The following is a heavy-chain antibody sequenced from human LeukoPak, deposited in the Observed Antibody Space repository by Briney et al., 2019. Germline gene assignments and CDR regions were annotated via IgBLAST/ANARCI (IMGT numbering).Heavy chain of an antibody. CDR1: GFTFSTYW. Sequence: GGSLRLSCAASGFTFSTYWMHWVRQAPGEGLVWVSRIKSDGSDTSYADSVKGRFTISRDNAKNTLYLQMNSLRAEDTAVYYCAKDHGSGYYRYFDYWGQGTLVTVSS. CDR2: IKSDGSDT. CDR3: AKDHGSGYYRYFDY. J-gene: IGHJ4*02. D-gene: IGHD3-22*01. V-gene: IGHV3-74*01.